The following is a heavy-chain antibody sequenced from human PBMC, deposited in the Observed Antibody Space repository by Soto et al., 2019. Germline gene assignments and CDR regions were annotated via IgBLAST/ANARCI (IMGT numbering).Heavy chain of an antibody. Sequence: EVQMVETGGGLSQPGGSLRLSCAVSGFIVSSKYMTWVRQAPGEGLGWVSVIYTGGSKHYADSARGRFTISRDSSKNTLYLQMNSLRAEDAAVYYCTTYTGYGMDVWGQGTTVTVSS. V-gene: IGHV3-53*02. J-gene: IGHJ6*02. CDR1: GFIVSSKY. CDR2: IYTGGSK. D-gene: IGHD3-16*01. CDR3: TTYTGYGMDV.